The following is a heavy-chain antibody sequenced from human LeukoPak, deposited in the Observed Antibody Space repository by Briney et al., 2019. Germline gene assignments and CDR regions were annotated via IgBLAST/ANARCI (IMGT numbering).Heavy chain of an antibody. Sequence: SVKVSCKASGGTFSSYAISWVRQAPGQGLEWMGGIIPIFGTANYAQKFQGRVTMTEDTSTDTAYMELSSLRSEDTAVYYCATAVDTAMVANDYWGQGTLVTVSS. J-gene: IGHJ4*02. D-gene: IGHD5-18*01. CDR1: GGTFSSYA. CDR3: ATAVDTAMVANDY. V-gene: IGHV1-69*06. CDR2: IIPIFGTA.